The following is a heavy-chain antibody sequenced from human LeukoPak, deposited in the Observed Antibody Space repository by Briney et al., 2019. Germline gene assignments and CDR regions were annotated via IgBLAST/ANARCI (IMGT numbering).Heavy chain of an antibody. D-gene: IGHD2-2*01. Sequence: PGGSLSLSCAASGFTFTSYAMSWARRAPGKGLEWVSAISGSGGSTYYADSVKGRFTISRDNSKNTLYLQMNSLRAEDTAVYYCAKEGGELGYCSSTSCYWGQGTLVTVSS. V-gene: IGHV3-23*01. CDR2: ISGSGGST. CDR1: GFTFTSYA. CDR3: AKEGGELGYCSSTSCY. J-gene: IGHJ4*02.